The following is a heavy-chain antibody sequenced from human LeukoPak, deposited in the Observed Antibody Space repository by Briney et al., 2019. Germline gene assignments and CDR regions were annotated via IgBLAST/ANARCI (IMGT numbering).Heavy chain of an antibody. J-gene: IGHJ6*02. CDR2: IYSGGST. Sequence: GGSLRLSCAASGFTVSSNYMSWVRQAPGKGLEWVSVIYSGGSTYYADSVKGRFTISRDNSKNTLYLQMNSLRAEDTAVYYCARDLFLNYYGMDVWGQGTTVTVSS. V-gene: IGHV3-66*01. CDR1: GFTVSSNY. CDR3: ARDLFLNYYGMDV. D-gene: IGHD3-10*02.